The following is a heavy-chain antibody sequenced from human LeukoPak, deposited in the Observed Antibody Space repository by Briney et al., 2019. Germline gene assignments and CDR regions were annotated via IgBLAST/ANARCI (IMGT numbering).Heavy chain of an antibody. V-gene: IGHV3-53*01. Sequence: GGSLRLSCAASGFTVSSNYMSWVRQAPGKGLGGVSVIYSSGSTYYADAVKGRVTISRDNSKNTLYLQMNSLRAEDKAVYYCAKAVYYGSGSFDYWGHGTLVTVSS. D-gene: IGHD3-10*01. J-gene: IGHJ4*01. CDR1: GFTVSSNY. CDR2: IYSSGST. CDR3: AKAVYYGSGSFDY.